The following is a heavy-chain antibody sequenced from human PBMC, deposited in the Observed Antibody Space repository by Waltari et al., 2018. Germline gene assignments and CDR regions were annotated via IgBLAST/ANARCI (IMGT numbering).Heavy chain of an antibody. D-gene: IGHD3-3*01. CDR3: ASSVEYYFDY. CDR1: GGSISSHY. J-gene: IGHJ4*02. CDR2: IYYSGST. Sequence: QVQLQESGPGLVKPSETLSLTCTVSGGSISSHYWSWIRQPPGKGLEWIGYIYYSGSTNYNPSLKSRVTISVDTSKNQFSLKLSSVTAADTAVYYCASSVEYYFDYWGQGTLVTVSS. V-gene: IGHV4-59*11.